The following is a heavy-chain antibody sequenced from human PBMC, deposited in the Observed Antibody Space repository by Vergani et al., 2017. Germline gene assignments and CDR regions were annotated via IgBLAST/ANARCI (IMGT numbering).Heavy chain of an antibody. CDR3: AKAGSVTSGSLQYNFYMDV. CDR2: ISNDGSKK. V-gene: IGHV3-30*18. CDR1: GFSFSSHA. Sequence: QVQLAESGGGRVQPGRSLRLSCAASGFSFSSHAIHWVRQAPGKGLEWVAVISNDGSKKYYAASVKGRFTISRDNSKNTLDLQMNSLSTQDTAVYYCAKAGSVTSGSLQYNFYMDVWGKGTTVTVS. J-gene: IGHJ6*03. D-gene: IGHD3-10*01.